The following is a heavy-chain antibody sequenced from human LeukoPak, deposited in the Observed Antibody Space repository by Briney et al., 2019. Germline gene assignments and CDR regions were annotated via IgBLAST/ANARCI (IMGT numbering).Heavy chain of an antibody. D-gene: IGHD2-15*01. CDR1: GYTFTAYS. CDR3: ARAGYCSDGKCYTFDY. J-gene: IGHJ4*02. V-gene: IGHV1-2*02. Sequence: ASVKVSCEASGYTFTAYSMHWVRQAPGQGLEWMGWINPNSGGTDCAQRFQGRVTMTRDTSITMLYMEMSSLTPDDTAVYYCARAGYCSDGKCYTFDYWGQGTLVTVSS. CDR2: INPNSGGT.